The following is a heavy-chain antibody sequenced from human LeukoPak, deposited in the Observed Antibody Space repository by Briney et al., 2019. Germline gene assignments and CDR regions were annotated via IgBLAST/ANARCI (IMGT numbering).Heavy chain of an antibody. CDR2: ISSSGINI. CDR3: AREILSGYSDY. J-gene: IGHJ4*02. CDR1: GFTFSSYE. V-gene: IGHV3-48*03. D-gene: IGHD3-9*01. Sequence: GGSLRLSCAVSGFTFSSYEMIWVRQAPGKGLEWVSYISSSGINIYYADSVKGRFTIPRDNAKNSLYLQMNNLRDEDTAVYYCAREILSGYSDYWGQGTLVTVSS.